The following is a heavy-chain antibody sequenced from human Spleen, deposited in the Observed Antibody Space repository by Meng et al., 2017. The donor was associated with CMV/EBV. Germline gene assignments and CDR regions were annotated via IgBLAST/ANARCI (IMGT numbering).Heavy chain of an antibody. V-gene: IGHV1-46*01. D-gene: IGHD3-10*01. CDR1: YTLTSYY. J-gene: IGHJ5*02. CDR3: ARDFLTMVRGAHNWFDP. CDR2: INPSGGST. Sequence: YTLTSYYMHWVRQAPGQGLEWMGIINPSGGSTSYAQKFQGRVTMTRDTSTSTVYMELSSLRSEDTAVYYCARDFLTMVRGAHNWFDPWGQGTLVTVSS.